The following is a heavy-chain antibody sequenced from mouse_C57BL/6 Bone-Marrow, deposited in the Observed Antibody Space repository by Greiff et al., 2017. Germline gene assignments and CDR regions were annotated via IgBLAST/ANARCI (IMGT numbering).Heavy chain of an antibody. CDR1: GYTFTSSG. V-gene: IGHV1-81*01. D-gene: IGHD2-4*01. CDR2: IYPRSGNT. CDR3: AIAPIYYDYDGFAY. J-gene: IGHJ3*01. Sequence: QVQLQQSGAELARPGASVKLSCKASGYTFTSSGISWVKQRTGQGLEWIGEIYPRSGNTYYNEKFKGKATLTADKSSSTAYMELRSLTSEDSAVYFCAIAPIYYDYDGFAYWGQGTLVTVSA.